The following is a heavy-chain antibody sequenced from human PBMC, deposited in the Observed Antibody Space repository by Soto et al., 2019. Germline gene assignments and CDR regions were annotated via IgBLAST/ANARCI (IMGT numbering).Heavy chain of an antibody. Sequence: QVQLQESGPGLVKPSGTLSLTCAVSGGSISSSNWWSWVRQPPGKGLEWIGEIYHSGSTNYNPSLKSRVTISVHKSKNQFSLKLISVTDADTAVYYCARAQGSVSGSYYPRIWFDPLGQGTLVTVSS. V-gene: IGHV4-4*02. J-gene: IGHJ5*02. CDR2: IYHSGST. D-gene: IGHD1-26*01. CDR1: GGSISSSNW. CDR3: ARAQGSVSGSYYPRIWFDP.